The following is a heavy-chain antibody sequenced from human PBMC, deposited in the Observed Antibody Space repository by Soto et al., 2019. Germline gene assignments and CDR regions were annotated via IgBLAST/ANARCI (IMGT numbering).Heavy chain of an antibody. J-gene: IGHJ3*02. D-gene: IGHD1-26*01. CDR2: IYYSGTT. V-gene: IGHV4-59*01. CDR1: SGSIGTYF. CDR3: ARGRGGTYDAFDI. Sequence: QVQLRESGPGLVKPSETLSLTCTVSSGSIGTYFWSWIRQPPGKGLEWIGYIYYSGTTNYNPSIKSRVTIFLDTSKNQFSLRLSSVTAADTAVYYCARGRGGTYDAFDIWGQGTLVTVSS.